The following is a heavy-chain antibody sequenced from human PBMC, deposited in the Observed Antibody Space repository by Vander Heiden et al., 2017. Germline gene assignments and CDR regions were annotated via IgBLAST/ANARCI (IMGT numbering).Heavy chain of an antibody. V-gene: IGHV1-2*02. CDR3: ARGGNWNSALDY. CDR1: GYSLTIYF. CDR2: INPKSGDT. Sequence: QVHLVQSGGEMKKPGASVTVSCQASGYSLTIYFIHWVRQAPGQGLEWMGWINPKSGDTHYSQNFQGRVTMTRDTSISTAYMELSSLRSDDMAVYYCARGGNWNSALDYWGQGTLVTVSS. D-gene: IGHD1-7*01. J-gene: IGHJ4*02.